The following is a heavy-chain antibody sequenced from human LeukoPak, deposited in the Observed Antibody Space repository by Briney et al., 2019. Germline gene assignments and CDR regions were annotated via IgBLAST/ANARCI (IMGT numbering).Heavy chain of an antibody. V-gene: IGHV4-4*07. CDR3: GRQGYTASYYFFDY. Sequence: PSETLSLTSTVSSGSIRSYYWGWVRQPPGKGLEWIGRIYTTGTTQYNPSLKSRVTMSVDTSTNQFSLNLRSMTAADTAVYYCGRQGYTASYYFFDYWSQGTLVAVS. D-gene: IGHD1-26*01. CDR1: SGSIRSYY. CDR2: IYTTGTT. J-gene: IGHJ4*02.